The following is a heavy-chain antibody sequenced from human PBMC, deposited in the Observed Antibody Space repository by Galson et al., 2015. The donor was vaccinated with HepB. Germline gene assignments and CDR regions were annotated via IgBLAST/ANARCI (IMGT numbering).Heavy chain of an antibody. J-gene: IGHJ6*02. D-gene: IGHD3-16*01. CDR2: ISHSGIA. CDR3: ARRFGHISDYTSSYFGLDV. Sequence: SETLSLTCAVFGGSFSDYYWSLIRQPPGKGLEWIAEISHSGIANYNPSLKSRVTVSVGTSKNQFSLRLTSVTAADTAVYYCARRFGHISDYTSSYFGLDVWGQGTPVTVSS. CDR1: GGSFSDYY. V-gene: IGHV4-34*01.